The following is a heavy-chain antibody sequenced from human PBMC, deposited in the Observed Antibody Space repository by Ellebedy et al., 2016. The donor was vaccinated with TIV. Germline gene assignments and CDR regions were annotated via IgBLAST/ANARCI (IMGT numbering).Heavy chain of an antibody. Sequence: SETLSLTXAVSGGSISSGGFSWSWIRQPPGKGLEWIGYIYHSGSTYYNPSLKSRVTISEDTSKNQFSLKLTSVTAADTAVYYCARTTGDWYFDLWGRGTLVTVSS. CDR2: IYHSGST. J-gene: IGHJ2*01. CDR1: GGSISSGGFS. CDR3: ARTTGDWYFDL. D-gene: IGHD1-1*01. V-gene: IGHV4-30-2*01.